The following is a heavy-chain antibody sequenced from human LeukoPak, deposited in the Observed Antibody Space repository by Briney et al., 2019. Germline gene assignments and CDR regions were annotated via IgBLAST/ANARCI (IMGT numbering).Heavy chain of an antibody. CDR2: IYYSGST. V-gene: IGHV4-59*12. D-gene: IGHD3-22*01. J-gene: IGHJ3*02. Sequence: PSETLSLTCTVSGGSISSYYWSWIRQPPGKGLEWIGYIYYSGSTNYNPSLKSRVTISVDKSKNQFSLKLSSVTAADTAVYYCARVRYDSSGYYYNAFDIWGQGTMVTVSS. CDR3: ARVRYDSSGYYYNAFDI. CDR1: GGSISSYY.